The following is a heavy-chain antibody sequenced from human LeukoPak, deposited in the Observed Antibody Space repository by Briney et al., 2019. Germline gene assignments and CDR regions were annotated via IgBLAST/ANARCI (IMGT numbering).Heavy chain of an antibody. CDR1: GFTFSSYA. CDR2: ISGSGGST. Sequence: PGGSLRLSCAASGFTFSSYAMSWVRQAPGKGLEWVSAISGSGGSTYYADSVKGRFTISRTNSKNTLYLQMNSLRAEDTAVYYCATDADIVVVPAAIGGYWGQGTLVTVSS. D-gene: IGHD2-2*02. V-gene: IGHV3-23*01. CDR3: ATDADIVVVPAAIGGY. J-gene: IGHJ4*02.